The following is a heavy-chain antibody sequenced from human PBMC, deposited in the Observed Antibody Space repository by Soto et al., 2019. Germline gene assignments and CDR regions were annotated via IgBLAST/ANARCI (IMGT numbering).Heavy chain of an antibody. CDR3: AREFTCSSTSCYGGRWFDP. V-gene: IGHV4-4*02. CDR2: IYHSGST. Sequence: SETLSLTCAVSSGSISSSNWWSWVRQPPGKGLEWIGEIYHSGSTNYNPSLKSRVTISVDKSKNQFSLKLSSVTAADTAVYYCAREFTCSSTSCYGGRWFDPWGQGTLVTVSS. CDR1: SGSISSSNW. D-gene: IGHD2-2*01. J-gene: IGHJ5*02.